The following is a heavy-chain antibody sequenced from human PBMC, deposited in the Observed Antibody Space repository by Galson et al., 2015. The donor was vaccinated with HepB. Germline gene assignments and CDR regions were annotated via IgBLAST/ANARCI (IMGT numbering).Heavy chain of an antibody. CDR2: IYPGDSDT. Sequence: QSGAEVKKPGESLKISCKGSGYSFTSYWIGWVRQMPGKGLEWMGIIYPGDSDTRYSPSFQGQVTISADKSISTAHLQWSSLKASDTAMYYCARHPFSYYDFWSGYLPSDYWGQGTLVTVSS. CDR3: ARHPFSYYDFWSGYLPSDY. V-gene: IGHV5-51*01. CDR1: GYSFTSYW. D-gene: IGHD3-3*01. J-gene: IGHJ4*02.